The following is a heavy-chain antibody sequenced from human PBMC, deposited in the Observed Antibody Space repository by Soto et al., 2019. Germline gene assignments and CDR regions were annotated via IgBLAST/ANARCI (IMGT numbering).Heavy chain of an antibody. V-gene: IGHV4-31*03. D-gene: IGHD1-26*01. Sequence: QVQLQESGPGLVKPSQTLSLTCTVSGGSISSGGYYWSWIRQHPGKGLEWIGFIYYSGSTYYNPSLKSRVSISVDTSKNQFSLKLSSVTAADTAVYYCARVGELAGAAFDIWGQGTVVTVSS. CDR3: ARVGELAGAAFDI. CDR2: IYYSGST. J-gene: IGHJ3*02. CDR1: GGSISSGGYY.